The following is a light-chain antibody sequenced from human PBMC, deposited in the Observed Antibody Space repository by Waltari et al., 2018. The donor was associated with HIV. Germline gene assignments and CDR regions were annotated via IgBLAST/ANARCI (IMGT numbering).Light chain of an antibody. CDR2: DDD. CDR3: ATWDNRLTTVL. Sequence: QSALTQPASVSGSPGQSITISCSGGSSNVGARYVSWYQQLPGAAPKLLIFDDDQRPSGIPDRFSGSKSGTSATLGITGHQTGDEADYYCATWDNRLTTVLFGGGTKLTVL. CDR1: SSNVGARY. J-gene: IGLJ2*01. V-gene: IGLV1-51*01.